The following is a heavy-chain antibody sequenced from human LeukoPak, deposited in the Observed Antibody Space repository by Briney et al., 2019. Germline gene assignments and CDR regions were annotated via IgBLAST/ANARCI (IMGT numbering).Heavy chain of an antibody. V-gene: IGHV3-30*18. CDR2: ISYDGSNK. J-gene: IGHJ3*02. CDR3: AKPRIAAADHASGDAFDI. Sequence: QSGGSLRLSCAASGFTFSSYGMHWVRQAPGKGLEWVAVISYDGSNKYYADSVKGRFTISRDNSKNTLYLQMNSLRAEDTAVYYCAKPRIAAADHASGDAFDIWGQGTMVTVSS. CDR1: GFTFSSYG. D-gene: IGHD6-13*01.